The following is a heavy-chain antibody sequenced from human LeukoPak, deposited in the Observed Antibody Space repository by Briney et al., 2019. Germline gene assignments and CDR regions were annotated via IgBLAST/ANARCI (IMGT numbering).Heavy chain of an antibody. J-gene: IGHJ5*02. CDR2: INPNSGGT. V-gene: IGHV1-2*06. CDR1: RYIFTAYY. CDR3: ASGGATLGSQYNWFDP. Sequence: ASVKVSCKASRYIFTAYYIHWVRLAPGQGPEWMGRINPNSGGTNYAQKFQGRVTMTRDTSINTAYMELSRLRSDDTAVYYCASGGATLGSQYNWFDPWGQGTLVTVSS. D-gene: IGHD3-10*01.